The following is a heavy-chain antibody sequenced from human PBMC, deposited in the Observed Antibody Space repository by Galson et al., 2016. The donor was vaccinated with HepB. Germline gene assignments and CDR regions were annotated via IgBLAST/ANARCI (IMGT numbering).Heavy chain of an antibody. D-gene: IGHD2-15*01. V-gene: IGHV3-7*02. CDR1: GFTFSTYA. CDR3: ARGTFCSGDSCYSPAFDM. CDR2: IKQDGSEE. Sequence: SLRLSCAASGFTFSTYAMSWVRQAPGKGLEWVANIKQDGSEEYYVDSVRGRFTISRDNSKNTLYLQMNTLRAEDTAVYYYARGTFCSGDSCYSPAFDMWGQGTMVTVSS. J-gene: IGHJ3*02.